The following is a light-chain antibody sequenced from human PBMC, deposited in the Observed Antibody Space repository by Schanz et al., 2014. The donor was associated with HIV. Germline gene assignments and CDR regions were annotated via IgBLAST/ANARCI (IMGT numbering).Light chain of an antibody. CDR1: SSDVGGYNY. V-gene: IGLV2-8*01. J-gene: IGLJ3*02. CDR2: EVS. CDR3: SSYAGSNNLL. Sequence: QSALTQPPSASGSPGQSVTISCTGTSSDVGGYNYVSWYQQYPGKAPKVMIYEVSKRPSGVPDRFSGSRSGNTASLTVSGLQAEDEADYYCSSYAGSNNLLFGGGTKLIVL.